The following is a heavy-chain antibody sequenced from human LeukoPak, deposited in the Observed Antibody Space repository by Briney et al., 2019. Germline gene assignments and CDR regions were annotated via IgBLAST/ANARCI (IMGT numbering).Heavy chain of an antibody. Sequence: SVKVSCKASGGTFSSNAISWVRQAPGQGLEWMGGIIPIFGTANYAQKFQGRVTITTDESTSTAYMELSSLRSEDTAVYYCAAEIADSGSYRYYFDYWGQGTLVTVSS. CDR2: IIPIFGTA. V-gene: IGHV1-69*05. D-gene: IGHD1-26*01. J-gene: IGHJ4*02. CDR3: AAEIADSGSYRYYFDY. CDR1: GGTFSSNA.